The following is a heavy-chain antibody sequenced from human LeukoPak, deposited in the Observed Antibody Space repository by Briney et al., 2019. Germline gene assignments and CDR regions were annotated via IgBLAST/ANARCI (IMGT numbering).Heavy chain of an antibody. Sequence: SETLSLTCTVSGGSISSSSYYWGWIRQPPGKGLEWIGSIYYSGSTYYNPSLKSRVTISLDTSKSQFSLKLSSVTAADTAIYYCARREGYFDYWGQGNLVTVSS. CDR3: ARREGYFDY. V-gene: IGHV4-39*01. CDR2: IYYSGST. J-gene: IGHJ4*02. CDR1: GGSISSSSYY.